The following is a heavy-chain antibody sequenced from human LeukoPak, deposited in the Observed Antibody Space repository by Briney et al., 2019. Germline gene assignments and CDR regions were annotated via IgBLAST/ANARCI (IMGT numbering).Heavy chain of an antibody. V-gene: IGHV4-59*01. D-gene: IGHD1-14*01. Sequence: SETLSLTCTVSGGSISSYYWSWIRQPPGKGLEWIGYIYYSGSTNYNPSLKSRVTISVDTSKNQFSLKLSSVTAADTAVYYCARAGITLAYYYYMDVWGKGTTVTISS. CDR3: ARAGITLAYYYYMDV. J-gene: IGHJ6*03. CDR2: IYYSGST. CDR1: GGSISSYY.